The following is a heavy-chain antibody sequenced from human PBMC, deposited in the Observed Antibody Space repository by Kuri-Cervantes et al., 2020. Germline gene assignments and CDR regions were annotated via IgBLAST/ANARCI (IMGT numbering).Heavy chain of an antibody. D-gene: IGHD2-15*01. Sequence: SETLSLTCSVSGVSVSSGSYYWTWIRQSPGKGLEWIGDIYYSGSTNFNPSLKSRVTITIDTSKHQFSLKVTSVTAADTAVYFCARGIAYLDTSAFDSWGQGTLVTVSS. CDR1: GVSVSSGSYY. J-gene: IGHJ4*02. V-gene: IGHV4-61*01. CDR2: IYYSGST. CDR3: ARGIAYLDTSAFDS.